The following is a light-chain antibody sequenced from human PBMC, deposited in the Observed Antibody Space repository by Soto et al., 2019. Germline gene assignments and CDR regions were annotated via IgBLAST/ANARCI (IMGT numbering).Light chain of an antibody. Sequence: EIVLTQSPATLSLSPGERATLSCRASQSISSYLAWYQHKPGQAPRLLIHDASTRAAGIPARFSGSGSGTDFTLTISSLEPEDFAVYFCQLRSNWPPTWTFGQGTKVEVK. V-gene: IGKV3-11*01. J-gene: IGKJ1*01. CDR3: QLRSNWPPTWT. CDR1: QSISSY. CDR2: DAS.